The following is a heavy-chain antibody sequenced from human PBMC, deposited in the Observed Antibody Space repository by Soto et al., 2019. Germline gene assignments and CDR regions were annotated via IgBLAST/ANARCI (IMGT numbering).Heavy chain of an antibody. Sequence: ASVKVSCKASGGTFSSYGISWVRQAPGQGLEWMGWISAYNGNTNYAQKLQGRVTMTTDTSTSTAYMELRSLRSDDTAVYYCARYYYDSSGYYHFDYWGQGTLVTVSS. D-gene: IGHD3-22*01. CDR1: GGTFSSYG. V-gene: IGHV1-18*01. J-gene: IGHJ4*02. CDR2: ISAYNGNT. CDR3: ARYYYDSSGYYHFDY.